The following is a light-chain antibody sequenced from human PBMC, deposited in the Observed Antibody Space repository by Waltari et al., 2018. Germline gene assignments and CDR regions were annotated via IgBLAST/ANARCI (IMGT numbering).Light chain of an antibody. CDR2: DAS. CDR1: QTVGTR. CDR3: QQSHTAPLYT. Sequence: DIQMTQSPSSLSASVGDRVIITCRATQTVGTRLNWYQQRPGKAPKLLVYDASSLQSGVPSRFSGSGSGTDFALTISSLHPEDVATYYCQQSHTAPLYTFGQGTKVEVK. J-gene: IGKJ2*01. V-gene: IGKV1-39*01.